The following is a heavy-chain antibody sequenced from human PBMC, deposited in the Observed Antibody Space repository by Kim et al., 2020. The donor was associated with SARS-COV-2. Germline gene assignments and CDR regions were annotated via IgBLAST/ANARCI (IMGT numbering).Heavy chain of an antibody. CDR3: VRRPDYYDTSGFDY. J-gene: IGHJ4*02. Sequence: GESLKISCKGSGYIFTSYWIGWVRQMPDKGLEWVGIIYPGDSDTRIGPSFQGRVTISADKSSNTAYLKWSSLQASDSATYYCVRRPDYYDTSGFDYWGLGTLVTVSS. D-gene: IGHD3-22*01. V-gene: IGHV5-51*01. CDR2: IYPGDSDT. CDR1: GYIFTSYW.